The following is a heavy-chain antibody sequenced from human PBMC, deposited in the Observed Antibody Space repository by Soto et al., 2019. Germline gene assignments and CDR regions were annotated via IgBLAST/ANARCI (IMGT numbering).Heavy chain of an antibody. CDR3: AKDNTAMVTGLAAAGMIGIYGMDV. CDR2: ISWNSGSI. D-gene: IGHD5-18*01. J-gene: IGHJ6*02. CDR1: GFTFDDYA. V-gene: IGHV3-9*01. Sequence: GGSLRLSCAASGFTFDDYAMHWVRQAPGKGLEWVSGISWNSGSIGYADSVKGRFTISRDNAKNSLYLQMNSLRAEDTALYYCAKDNTAMVTGLAAAGMIGIYGMDVWGQGTTVTVSS.